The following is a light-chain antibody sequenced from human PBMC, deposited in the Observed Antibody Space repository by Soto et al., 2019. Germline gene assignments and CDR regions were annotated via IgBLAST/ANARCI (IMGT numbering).Light chain of an antibody. CDR3: QLYGISPH. CDR2: DAS. Sequence: EVVLTQSPATLSLSPGEKATLSCRASQDINTYLGWYQQKPGQPPRLLIYDASNRASGIPARFSGSGSGTDFTLTISRLEPEDFAVYYCQLYGISPHFGQGT. CDR1: QDINTY. V-gene: IGKV3-11*01. J-gene: IGKJ5*01.